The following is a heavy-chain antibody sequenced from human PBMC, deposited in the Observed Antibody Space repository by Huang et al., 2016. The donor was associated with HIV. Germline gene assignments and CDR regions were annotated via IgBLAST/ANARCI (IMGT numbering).Heavy chain of an antibody. CDR3: ARQWTILEWLLGLDV. Sequence: QMQLQQRGAGLLKPSETLSLTCGVSGGSFTGNYLTWIRQAPGTGLEWLGEVNDSAATNYTPSLNGRVTISLDKSNRELSLNLRSVTAADTAVYYCARQWTILEWLLGLDVWGQGTTVIVSS. D-gene: IGHD3-3*01. CDR1: GGSFTGNY. V-gene: IGHV4-34*02. J-gene: IGHJ6*02. CDR2: VNDSAAT.